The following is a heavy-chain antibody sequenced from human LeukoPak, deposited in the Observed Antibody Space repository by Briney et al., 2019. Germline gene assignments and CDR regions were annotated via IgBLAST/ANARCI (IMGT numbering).Heavy chain of an antibody. CDR2: INPSGGST. Sequence: ASVKVSCKASGGTFTGYYMHWVRQAPGQGLEWMGIINPSGGSTSYAQKFQGRVTMTRDTSTSTVYTELSSLRSEDTAVYYCATSRDGYKFGKWTLIDYWGQGTLVTVSS. V-gene: IGHV1-46*01. D-gene: IGHD5-24*01. J-gene: IGHJ4*02. CDR3: ATSRDGYKFGKWTLIDY. CDR1: GGTFTGYY.